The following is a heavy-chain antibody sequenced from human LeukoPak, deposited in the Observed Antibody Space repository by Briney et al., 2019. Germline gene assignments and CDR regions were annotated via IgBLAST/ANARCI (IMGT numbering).Heavy chain of an antibody. CDR2: IYSGGST. CDR1: GFTVSSNY. V-gene: IGHV3-53*01. Sequence: PGGSLRLSCAASGFTVSSNYMSWVRQAPGKGLEWVSVIYSGGSTYYADSVKGRFTISRDNSKNTLYLQMNSLRAEDTAVYYCAKSIAVAGPQSKGTLDFDYWGQGTLVTVSS. J-gene: IGHJ4*02. D-gene: IGHD6-19*01. CDR3: AKSIAVAGPQSKGTLDFDY.